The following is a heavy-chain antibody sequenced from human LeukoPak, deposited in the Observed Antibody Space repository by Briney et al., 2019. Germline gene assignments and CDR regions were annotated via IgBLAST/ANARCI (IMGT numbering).Heavy chain of an antibody. CDR1: GYTFTSYA. Sequence: GASVKVSCKASGYTFTSYAMHWVRQAPGQRFEWMGWINAGNGNTKYSQKFQGRVTITRDTSASTAYMELSSLRSEDTAVYYCARTRYDWRYYYYGMDVWGQGTTVTVSS. D-gene: IGHD3-3*01. CDR3: ARTRYDWRYYYYGMDV. CDR2: INAGNGNT. J-gene: IGHJ6*02. V-gene: IGHV1-3*01.